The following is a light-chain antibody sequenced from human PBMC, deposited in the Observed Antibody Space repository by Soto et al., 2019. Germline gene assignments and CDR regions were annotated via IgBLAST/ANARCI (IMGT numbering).Light chain of an antibody. CDR1: SSDVGAYNY. Sequence: QSVLTQPASVSGSPGQSITISCTGTSSDVGAYNYVSWYQQHPGKAPKLMIYEVSNRPSGVSNRFSGSKSGNTASLTISGLQAEDEAHYYCSSYSSSSLRVFGGGTKLTVL. J-gene: IGLJ3*02. CDR2: EVS. CDR3: SSYSSSSLRV. V-gene: IGLV2-14*01.